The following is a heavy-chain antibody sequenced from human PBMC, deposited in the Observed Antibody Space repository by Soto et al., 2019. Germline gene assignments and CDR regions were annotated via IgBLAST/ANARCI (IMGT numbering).Heavy chain of an antibody. D-gene: IGHD3-10*01. CDR2: ISTYNGNT. V-gene: IGHV1-18*01. CDR1: GYTFTTYD. CDR3: ARNQRRWFGELAYYYYYGMDV. J-gene: IGHJ6*02. Sequence: ASVKVSCKASGYTFTTYDISWVRQAPGQGLEWMGRISTYNGNTNYPQSLQGRLTLTTDTSTTTAYMELRSLRSDDTAVYYCARNQRRWFGELAYYYYYGMDVWGQGTTVTVSS.